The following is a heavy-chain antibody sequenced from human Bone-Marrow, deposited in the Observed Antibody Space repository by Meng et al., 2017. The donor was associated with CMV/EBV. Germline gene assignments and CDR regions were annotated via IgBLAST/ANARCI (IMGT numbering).Heavy chain of an antibody. CDR1: GYTFTSYG. CDR2: ISAYNGNT. J-gene: IGHJ6*02. Sequence: SVKVSCKASGYTFTSYGISWVRQAPGQGLEWMGWISAYNGNTNYAQKLQGRVTMTTDTSTSTAYMELRSLRSDDTAVYYCARDWRPGSSTRVYGMDVWGQGTTVTVSS. D-gene: IGHD2-2*01. V-gene: IGHV1-18*01. CDR3: ARDWRPGSSTRVYGMDV.